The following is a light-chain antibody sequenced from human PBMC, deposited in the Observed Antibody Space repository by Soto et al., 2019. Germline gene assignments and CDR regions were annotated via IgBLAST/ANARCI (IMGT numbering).Light chain of an antibody. CDR3: QHYNSFPWT. V-gene: IGKV1-5*03. CDR1: QGIINW. Sequence: DIQMTQSPSSVSASVGDRVSITCRPSQGIINWLGWYQQKPGKAPKLLIYKASSLESGVPSRFSGSGSGTDFTLTINRLQPDDFATYYCQHYNSFPWTFGQGTKVDIK. CDR2: KAS. J-gene: IGKJ1*01.